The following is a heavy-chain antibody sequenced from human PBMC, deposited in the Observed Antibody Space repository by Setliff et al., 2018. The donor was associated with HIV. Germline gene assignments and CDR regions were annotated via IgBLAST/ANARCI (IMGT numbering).Heavy chain of an antibody. Sequence: ASVKVSCKASGGTFRKYAISWVRQAPGQGLEWMGGIIPIFGIANYAQKFQDRVTITTDESTTTAYMELSSLRSEDTAVYFCARERYCSAGNCYSKLSWFDPWGQGTLVTVSS. CDR3: ARERYCSAGNCYSKLSWFDP. CDR1: GGTFRKYA. CDR2: IIPIFGIA. D-gene: IGHD2-15*01. V-gene: IGHV1-69*05. J-gene: IGHJ5*02.